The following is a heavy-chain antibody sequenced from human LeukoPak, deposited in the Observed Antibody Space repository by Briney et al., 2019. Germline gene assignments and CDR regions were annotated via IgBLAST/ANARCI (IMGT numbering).Heavy chain of an antibody. D-gene: IGHD3-10*01. V-gene: IGHV3-7*01. CDR3: ARDRGSGSYIPDAFDI. CDR2: IKQDGSEK. Sequence: GGSLRLSCAASGFTFSSYWMSWVRQAPGKGLEWVANIKQDGSEKYYVDSVKGRFTISRDNAKNSLYLQMNSLRAEDTAVYYCARDRGSGSYIPDAFDIWGQGTMVTVSS. J-gene: IGHJ3*02. CDR1: GFTFSSYW.